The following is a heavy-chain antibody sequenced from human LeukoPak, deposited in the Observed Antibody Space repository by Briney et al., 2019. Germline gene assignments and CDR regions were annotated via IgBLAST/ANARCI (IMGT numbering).Heavy chain of an antibody. CDR1: GFTFSNYA. CDR3: AQGRLGYSYGAFDH. V-gene: IGHV3-66*01. J-gene: IGHJ4*02. Sequence: GGSLRLSCSASGFTFSNYAMHWVRQAPGKGLEWVSVIYSGGGTYYADSVKGRFTISRDNSKNTLYLQMHSLRVEDTAVYYCAQGRLGYSYGAFDHWGQGTLVTVSS. D-gene: IGHD5-18*01. CDR2: IYSGGGT.